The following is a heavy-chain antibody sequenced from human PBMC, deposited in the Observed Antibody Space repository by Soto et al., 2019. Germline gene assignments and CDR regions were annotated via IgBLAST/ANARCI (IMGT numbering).Heavy chain of an antibody. D-gene: IGHD1-26*01. Sequence: QVQLQESGPGLVKPSQTLSLTCTVSGGSISSGGYYWSWIRRHPGKGLEWLGYIYYRGSTYFNPSLKSRVTISVDTSKNQFSLKLRSVTAADTAEYYCASEGGIVGATAADYWGQGTLVTVSS. J-gene: IGHJ4*02. CDR1: GGSISSGGYY. CDR3: ASEGGIVGATAADY. V-gene: IGHV4-31*03. CDR2: IYYRGST.